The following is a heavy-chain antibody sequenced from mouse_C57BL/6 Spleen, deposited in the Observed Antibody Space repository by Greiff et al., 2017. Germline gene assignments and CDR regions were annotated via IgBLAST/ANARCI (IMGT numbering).Heavy chain of an antibody. CDR3: VRHRDYYGGSPDY. D-gene: IGHD1-1*01. CDR1: GFSFHTSA. CDR2: IRSTSNNYAT. J-gene: IGHJ2*01. V-gene: IGHV10-1*01. Sequence: EVQLMESGGGLVQPKGSLKLSCAASGFSFHTSAMNWVRQAPGRGLEWVARIRSTSNNYATYYADSVKDRFTISRADSESMLYLQMNNLKTEDTAMYYCVRHRDYYGGSPDYWRKGTTLPVSS.